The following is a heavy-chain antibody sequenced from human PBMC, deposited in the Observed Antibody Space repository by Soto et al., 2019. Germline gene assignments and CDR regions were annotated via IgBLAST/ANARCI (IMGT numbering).Heavy chain of an antibody. Sequence: ASVKVSCKASGYTFTGYYMHWVRQAPGQGLEWMGWINPNSGGTNYAQKFQGWVTMTRDTSISTAYMELSRLRSDDTAVYYCARDRDYGSGSRNWFDPWGQGTLVTVS. D-gene: IGHD3-10*01. CDR3: ARDRDYGSGSRNWFDP. J-gene: IGHJ5*02. V-gene: IGHV1-2*04. CDR2: INPNSGGT. CDR1: GYTFTGYY.